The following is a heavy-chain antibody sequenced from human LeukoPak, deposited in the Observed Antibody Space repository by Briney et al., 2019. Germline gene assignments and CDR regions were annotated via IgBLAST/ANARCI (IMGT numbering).Heavy chain of an antibody. J-gene: IGHJ3*01. V-gene: IGHV3-48*03. CDR2: ISSSGSTI. CDR3: ARVMRRYDILTGYPQDAFDV. D-gene: IGHD3-9*01. Sequence: GGSLRLSCAASGFTFSSYEMNWVRQAPGKGLEWVSYISSSGSTIYYADSVKGRFTISRDNAKNSLYLQMNSLRAEDTAVYYCARVMRRYDILTGYPQDAFDVWGLGTMVTVSS. CDR1: GFTFSSYE.